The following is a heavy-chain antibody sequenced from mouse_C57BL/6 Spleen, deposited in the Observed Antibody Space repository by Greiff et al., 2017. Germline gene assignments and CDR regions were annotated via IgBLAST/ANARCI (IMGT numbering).Heavy chain of an antibody. CDR2: INPNNGGT. J-gene: IGHJ3*01. CDR3: ATKYSNPYAY. D-gene: IGHD2-5*01. CDR1: GYTFTDYN. V-gene: IGHV1-18*01. Sequence: VQLQQSGPELVKPGASVKLPCKASGYTFTDYNMDWVKQSHGKSLEWIGDINPNNGGTIYNQKFKGKATLTVDKSSSTAYMELRSLTSEDTAVYYCATKYSNPYAYWGQGTLVTVAA.